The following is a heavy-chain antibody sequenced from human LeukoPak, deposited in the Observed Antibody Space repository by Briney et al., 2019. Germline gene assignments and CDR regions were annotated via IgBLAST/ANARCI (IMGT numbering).Heavy chain of an antibody. V-gene: IGHV3-30*18. CDR2: ISYDGSNN. J-gene: IGHJ6*02. CDR1: EFTFSSYG. D-gene: IGHD4-17*01. CDR3: AKAAPDSGDYGMDV. Sequence: PGGSLRLSCVASEFTFSSYGMHWVRQAPGKGLEWVTSISYDGSNNYYADSVKGRFTISRDNSKNTLYLQMNSLNTEDTAVYYCAKAAPDSGDYGMDVWRQGTTVTVFS.